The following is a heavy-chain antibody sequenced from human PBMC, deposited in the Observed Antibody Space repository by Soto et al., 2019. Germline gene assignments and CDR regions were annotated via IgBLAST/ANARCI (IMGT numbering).Heavy chain of an antibody. CDR3: AKDPRDFWSGYYTGINYFDY. V-gene: IGHV3-23*01. CDR1: GFTFSSYA. D-gene: IGHD3-3*01. Sequence: PGGSLRLSCAASGFTFSSYAMSWVRQAPGKGLEWVSAISGSGGSTYYADSVKGRFTISRDNSKNTLYLQMNSLRAEDTAVYYCAKDPRDFWSGYYTGINYFDYWGQGTLVTVSS. J-gene: IGHJ4*02. CDR2: ISGSGGST.